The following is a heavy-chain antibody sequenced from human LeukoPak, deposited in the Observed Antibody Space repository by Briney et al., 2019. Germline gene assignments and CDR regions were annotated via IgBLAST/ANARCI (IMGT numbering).Heavy chain of an antibody. J-gene: IGHJ4*02. V-gene: IGHV3-30*18. Sequence: GGSLRLSCAASGFTFSNYGMHWVRQAPGKGLEWVAMMSYDGSNKYYADSVKGRFTISRDNSKNTLYLQMNSLRAEDTAVYYCAKVGDYGDYALDYWGQGTLVTVSS. CDR1: GFTFSNYG. D-gene: IGHD4-17*01. CDR2: MSYDGSNK. CDR3: AKVGDYGDYALDY.